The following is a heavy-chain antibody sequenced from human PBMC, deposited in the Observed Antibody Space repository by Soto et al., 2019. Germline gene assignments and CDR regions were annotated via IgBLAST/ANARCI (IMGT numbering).Heavy chain of an antibody. Sequence: APVKVCCEAPCCSFTSYGISCLRQPPGQEQERMGWSRAYNGNTNYAQKLQGRLTMTTDTSTSTAYTELRNLISDDTAVYYCARAPITIFVVVIPRELYYCLDVRGQRPTVPV. D-gene: IGHD3-3*01. J-gene: IGHJ6*01. V-gene: IGHV1-18*04. CDR3: ARAPITIFVVVIPRELYYCLDV. CDR2: SRAYNGNT. CDR1: CCSFTSYG.